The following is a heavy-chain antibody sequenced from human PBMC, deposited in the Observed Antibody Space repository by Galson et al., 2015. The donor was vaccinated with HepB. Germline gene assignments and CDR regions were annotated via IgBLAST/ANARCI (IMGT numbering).Heavy chain of an antibody. CDR1: GFTFSSYS. D-gene: IGHD3-9*01. CDR3: ARDNFATQYYDIQMVIAYYYYGMDV. J-gene: IGHJ6*02. V-gene: IGHV3-21*01. Sequence: SLRLSCAASGFTFSSYSMNWVRQAPGKGLEWVSSISSSSSYIYYADSVKGRFTISRDNAKNSLYLQMNSLRAEDTAVYYCARDNFATQYYDIQMVIAYYYYGMDVWGQGTTVTVSS. CDR2: ISSSSSYI.